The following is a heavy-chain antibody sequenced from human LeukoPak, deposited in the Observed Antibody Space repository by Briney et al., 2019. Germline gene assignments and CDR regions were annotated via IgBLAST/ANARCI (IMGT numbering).Heavy chain of an antibody. J-gene: IGHJ4*02. V-gene: IGHV3-64*04. CDR3: ATHWH. CDR1: GFTFSSYG. D-gene: IGHD1-1*01. Sequence: GGSLRLSCAASGFTFSSYGMHWVRQPPGKGLEYVSAITNNGRSTYYADSVKGRFTISRDKDKNTLYLQMNSLRAEDTAVYYCATHWHWGQGTLVTVSS. CDR2: ITNNGRST.